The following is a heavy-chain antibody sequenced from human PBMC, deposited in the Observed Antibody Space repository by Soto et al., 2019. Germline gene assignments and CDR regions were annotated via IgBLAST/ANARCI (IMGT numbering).Heavy chain of an antibody. CDR1: GFTFSSYG. V-gene: IGHV3-30*18. CDR2: ISYDGSNK. J-gene: IGHJ2*01. Sequence: QVQLVESGGGVVQPGRSLRLSCAASGFTFSSYGMHWVRQAPGKGLEWVAVISYDGSNKYYADSVKGRFTISRDNSKNKLDLQMNSLRAEDTSVYYCAKEPLTYSLYWYFDLWGRGTLVTVSS. D-gene: IGHD2-15*01. CDR3: AKEPLTYSLYWYFDL.